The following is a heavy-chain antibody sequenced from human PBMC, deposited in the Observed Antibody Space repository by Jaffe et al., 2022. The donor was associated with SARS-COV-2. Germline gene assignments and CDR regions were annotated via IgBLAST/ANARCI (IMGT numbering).Heavy chain of an antibody. CDR1: GVTFSNAW. D-gene: IGHD1-26*01. V-gene: IGHV3-15*01. J-gene: IGHJ4*02. Sequence: EVQLVESGGGLVKPGGSLRLSCEVSGVTFSNAWMTWVRLPPGRGLEWVGLIKSKTNGETTDYAAPVRGRFTISRDDSKNTLFLQMNSLKIEDTAMYYCATAGYDTGSYYIPPGEDYWGQGTLVTVSS. CDR2: IKSKTNGETT. CDR3: ATAGYDTGSYYIPPGEDY.